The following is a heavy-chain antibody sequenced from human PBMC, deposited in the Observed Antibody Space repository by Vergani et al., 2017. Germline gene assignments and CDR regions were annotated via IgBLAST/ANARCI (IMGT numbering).Heavy chain of an antibody. CDR1: GFDFSSYI. D-gene: IGHD2-2*01. Sequence: QLVESGGGWVQPGGSLRLSCVVSGFDFSSYIMNWVRQAPGKGLEWVSFVSTGTKSQSYAESVKGRFTISRDSAKNSLYLQMDSLRAEDTAVYYCAREYSSTSGRAFDFWGQATKVTVSS. V-gene: IGHV3-48*01. CDR3: AREYSSTSGRAFDF. J-gene: IGHJ3*01. CDR2: VSTGTKSQ.